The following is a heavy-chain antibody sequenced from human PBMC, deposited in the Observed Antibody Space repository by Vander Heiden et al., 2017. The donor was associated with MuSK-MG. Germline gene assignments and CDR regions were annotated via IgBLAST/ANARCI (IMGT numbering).Heavy chain of an antibody. V-gene: IGHV4-34*01. Sequence: QVQLQQRGAGLFKPSETLSLTCAVYGGSFSGSYWRWIRQPPGKGLDWIGEIKHSGSTNYNPSLKSRVTISVDTSKNQFSLKLSSVTAADTAVYYCARLVPGIAAAGNPRDWFDPWGQGTLVTVSS. CDR2: IKHSGST. CDR3: ARLVPGIAAAGNPRDWFDP. J-gene: IGHJ5*02. D-gene: IGHD6-13*01. CDR1: GGSFSGSY.